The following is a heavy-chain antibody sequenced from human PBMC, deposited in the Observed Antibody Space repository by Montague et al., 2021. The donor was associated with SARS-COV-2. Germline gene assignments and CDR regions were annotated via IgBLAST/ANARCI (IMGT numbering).Heavy chain of an antibody. Sequence: SLRLSCAASGFTFSDYYMSWIRQAPGKGLEWVSYISSSSSYTNYADSVKGRFTISIDNAKNSLYLQMNSLRAEDTAVYYCARDLLGGDDYYDSSGPLDYWGQGTLVTVSS. CDR1: GFTFSDYY. V-gene: IGHV3-11*05. D-gene: IGHD3-22*01. J-gene: IGHJ4*02. CDR2: ISSSSSYT. CDR3: ARDLLGGDDYYDSSGPLDY.